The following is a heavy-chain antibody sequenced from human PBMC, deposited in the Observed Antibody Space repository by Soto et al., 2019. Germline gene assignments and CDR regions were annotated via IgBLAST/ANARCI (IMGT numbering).Heavy chain of an antibody. J-gene: IGHJ5*02. D-gene: IGHD6-6*01. V-gene: IGHV1-69*01. CDR1: GGTFTNYV. CDR2: LIPIFGAA. Sequence: QVQLVQSGAEVRKPGSSVKVSCKISGGTFTNYVISWLRQAPGQGLEWMGGLIPIFGAANLAQKFQGRVTITAYESTSTVNMELSSLTSEGTAVYYCARGRSSPNFCPWGQGPLVTVSS. CDR3: ARGRSSPNFCP.